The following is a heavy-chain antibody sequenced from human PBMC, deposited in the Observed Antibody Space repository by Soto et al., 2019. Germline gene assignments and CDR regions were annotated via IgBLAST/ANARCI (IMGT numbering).Heavy chain of an antibody. V-gene: IGHV1-8*02. D-gene: IGHD3-22*01. Sequence: ASVNGACKASGYTITSDDINWGRQAKGQGLEYLGWMNPNSGNTGYVQKFQGRVTLTRNTSISTAYMELSSLRAEDTAVYYCARGDYYDTSGPFSDAFDIWGQGTMVTVS. CDR3: ARGDYYDTSGPFSDAFDI. CDR2: MNPNSGNT. CDR1: GYTITSDD. J-gene: IGHJ3*02.